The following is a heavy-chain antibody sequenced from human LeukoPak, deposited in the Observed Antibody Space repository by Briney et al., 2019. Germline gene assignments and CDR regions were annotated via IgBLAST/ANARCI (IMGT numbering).Heavy chain of an antibody. CDR2: INPNSGGT. CDR3: ERDSDSSGSLDY. V-gene: IGHV1-2*02. D-gene: IGHD3-22*01. J-gene: IGHJ4*02. CDR1: GYTFTGYY. Sequence: ASVKVSCKASGYTFTGYYMHWVRQAPGQGLEWMGWINPNSGGTNYAQKFQGRVTMTRDTSISTAYMELSRLRSDDTAVYYCERDSDSSGSLDYWGQGTLVTVSS.